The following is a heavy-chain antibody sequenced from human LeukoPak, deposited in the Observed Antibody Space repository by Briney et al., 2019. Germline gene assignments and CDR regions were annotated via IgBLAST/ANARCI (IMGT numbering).Heavy chain of an antibody. V-gene: IGHV3-7*01. CDR2: IKEDGSEK. CDR1: GFTFSSHW. D-gene: IGHD3-10*01. J-gene: IGHJ4*02. CDR3: ARDRVFDC. Sequence: GGSLRLSCAASGFTFSSHWMSWVRQAPGKGLEWVANIKEDGSEKYYVDSVKGRFTISRDNAKNSLYLQMNSLRAEDTAVYYCARDRVFDCWGQGTLVTVSS.